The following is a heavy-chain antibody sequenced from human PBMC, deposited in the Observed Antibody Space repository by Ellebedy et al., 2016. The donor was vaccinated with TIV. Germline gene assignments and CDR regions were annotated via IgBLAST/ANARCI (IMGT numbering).Heavy chain of an antibody. CDR1: GYTLTSYH. CDR3: ARDQAEGRSSDY. D-gene: IGHD6-13*01. Sequence: AASVKVTCKASGYTLTSYHMQWVRQPPGQGLEWMGIINPSGGSTDYAQKFQGRVTMTRDTSTSTVYMELSSLRSEDTAVYYCARDQAEGRSSDYWGQGTLVTVSS. CDR2: INPSGGST. V-gene: IGHV1-46*01. J-gene: IGHJ4*02.